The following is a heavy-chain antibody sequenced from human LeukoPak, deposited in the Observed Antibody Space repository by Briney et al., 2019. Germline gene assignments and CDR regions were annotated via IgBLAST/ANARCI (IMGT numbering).Heavy chain of an antibody. CDR2: ISWDGGST. CDR3: AKDMERVTMVRGVIGKGVFDY. J-gene: IGHJ4*02. CDR1: GFTFDDYA. Sequence: PGGSLRLSCAASGFTFDDYAMHWVRQAPGKGLEWVSLISWDGGSTYYADSVKGRFTISRDNSKNSLYLQMNSLRAEDTALYYCAKDMERVTMVRGVIGKGVFDYWGQGTLVAVSS. V-gene: IGHV3-43D*03. D-gene: IGHD3-10*01.